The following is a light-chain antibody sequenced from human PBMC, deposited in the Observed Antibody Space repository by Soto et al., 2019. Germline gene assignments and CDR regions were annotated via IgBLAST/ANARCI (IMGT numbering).Light chain of an antibody. V-gene: IGLV2-14*01. CDR2: EVN. CDR3: SSFTTSSTYV. CDR1: SSDIGAYNY. Sequence: SVLTQPASLSGSPGQSITISCTGTSSDIGAYNYVSWYQQYPGRAPKLMIYEVNNRPSGVSNRFSGSKSGNTASLTISGLQAEDEAHYYCSSFTTSSTYVVGAGTKVTVL. J-gene: IGLJ1*01.